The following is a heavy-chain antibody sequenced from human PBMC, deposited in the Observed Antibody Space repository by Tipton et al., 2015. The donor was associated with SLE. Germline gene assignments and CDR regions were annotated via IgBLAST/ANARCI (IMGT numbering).Heavy chain of an antibody. V-gene: IGHV3-9*03. Sequence: SLRLSCAGSGFTFDDYDIHWVRQAPGKGLELVAGATWDSGTLGYADSVRGRFTISRDNAKNTLYLQVGSLRPEDVAVYYCARGRDRYSGYEWGWYFDYWGQGTLVTVSS. J-gene: IGHJ4*02. CDR1: GFTFDDYD. CDR3: ARGRDRYSGYEWGWYFDY. CDR2: ATWDSGTL. D-gene: IGHD5-12*01.